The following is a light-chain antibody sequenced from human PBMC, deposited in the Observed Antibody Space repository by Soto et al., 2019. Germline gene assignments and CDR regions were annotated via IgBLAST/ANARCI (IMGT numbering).Light chain of an antibody. CDR1: QSVTSSY. CDR2: GAS. J-gene: IGKJ2*01. V-gene: IGKV3-20*01. Sequence: EIVLTQSPGTLSLSPGEGATLSCRASQSVTSSYLAWYQQKPGQAPRLLIYGASSRAIDIPHRFSGSGSGTDFTLATNSLEPEDVAVYYCQQYGSSPRTFGQGTKVEIK. CDR3: QQYGSSPRT.